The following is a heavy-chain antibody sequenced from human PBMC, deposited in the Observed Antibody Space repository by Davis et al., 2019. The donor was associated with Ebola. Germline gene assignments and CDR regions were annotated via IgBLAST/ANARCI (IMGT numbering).Heavy chain of an antibody. V-gene: IGHV3-23*01. CDR3: AKEYGGNSRYFDY. D-gene: IGHD4-23*01. CDR1: GLTFSNYA. Sequence: GESLKISCAASGLTFSNYAMSWVRQAPGKGLEWVSSISGSGGSTYYADSVKGRFTISRDNSKNTLYLQMNSLRAEDTAVYYCAKEYGGNSRYFDYWGQGTLVTVSS. CDR2: ISGSGGST. J-gene: IGHJ4*02.